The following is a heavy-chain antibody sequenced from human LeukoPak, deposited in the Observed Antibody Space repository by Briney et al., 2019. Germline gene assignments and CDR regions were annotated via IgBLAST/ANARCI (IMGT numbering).Heavy chain of an antibody. CDR3: ARDKGSGWRGGFDY. CDR2: IYSGGST. CDR1: GFTVSSNY. D-gene: IGHD6-19*01. V-gene: IGHV3-66*01. Sequence: GGSLRLSCAAPGFTVSSNYMSWVRQAPGKGLEWVSDIYSGGSTYYADSVKGRFTISRDNSKNTLYLQMNSLRAEDTAVYYCARDKGSGWRGGFDYWGQGTLVTVSS. J-gene: IGHJ4*02.